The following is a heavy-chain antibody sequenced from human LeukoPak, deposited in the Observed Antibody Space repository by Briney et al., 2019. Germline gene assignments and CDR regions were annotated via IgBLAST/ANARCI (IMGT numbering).Heavy chain of an antibody. CDR3: ARDIVVVVAARYEWLVFDY. Sequence: GASVKVSCKASGYTFTSYGISWVRQAPGEGLEWMGWISAYNGNTNYAQKLQGRVTMTTDTSTSTAYMELRSLRSDDTAVYYCARDIVVVVAARYEWLVFDYWGQGTLVTVSS. D-gene: IGHD2-15*01. CDR2: ISAYNGNT. J-gene: IGHJ4*02. V-gene: IGHV1-18*01. CDR1: GYTFTSYG.